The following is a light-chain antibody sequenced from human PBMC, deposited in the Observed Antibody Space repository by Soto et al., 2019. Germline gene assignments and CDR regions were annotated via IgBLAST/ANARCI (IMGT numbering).Light chain of an antibody. Sequence: QPVLTQPPSVSGAPGQRVTISCTGSSSNIGAGYDVHWYQQLPGTAPKLLIFANSNRPSGVPDRFSGSKSGTSASLAISGLQAEDEADYYCQSYDSGLSAWVFGGGTKLTVL. V-gene: IGLV1-40*01. CDR1: SSNIGAGYD. CDR3: QSYDSGLSAWV. CDR2: ANS. J-gene: IGLJ3*02.